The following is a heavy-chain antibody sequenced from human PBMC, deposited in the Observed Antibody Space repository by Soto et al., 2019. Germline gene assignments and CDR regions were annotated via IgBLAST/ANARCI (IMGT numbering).Heavy chain of an antibody. J-gene: IGHJ3*02. CDR1: GGTFSSYA. CDR2: ISAYIGNT. D-gene: IGHD6-25*01. CDR3: ARAYEQRLPQGSDALDI. V-gene: IGHV1-18*01. Sequence: ASVKVSCKASGGTFSSYAISWVRQAPGQGLEWMGWISAYIGNTNYAQKLQGRVTMTTDTSTSTAYMELRSLRSDDTAVYYCARAYEQRLPQGSDALDIWGQGTMVTVSS.